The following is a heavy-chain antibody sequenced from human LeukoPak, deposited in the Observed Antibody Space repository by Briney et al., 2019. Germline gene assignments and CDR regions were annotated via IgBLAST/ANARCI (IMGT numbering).Heavy chain of an antibody. J-gene: IGHJ6*03. CDR2: ISAYNGNT. V-gene: IGHV1-18*01. D-gene: IGHD6-19*01. Sequence: ASVKVSCKASGYTFTSYGISWVRQAPGQGLEWMGWISAYNGNTNYAQKLQGRVTMTTDTSTSTAYMELRSLRSDDTAVYYCARGSGSSGWFGDYYYYYYMDVWGKGTTVTVSS. CDR3: ARGSGSSGWFGDYYYYYYMDV. CDR1: GYTFTSYG.